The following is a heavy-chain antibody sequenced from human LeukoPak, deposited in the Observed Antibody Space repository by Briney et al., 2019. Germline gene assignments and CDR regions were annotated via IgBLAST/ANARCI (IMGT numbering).Heavy chain of an antibody. CDR2: ISSSSSTI. V-gene: IGHV3-48*04. CDR1: GFTLRSYG. Sequence: GGSLRLSCAASGFTLRSYGMNWVRQAPGKGLEWVSFISSSSSTIYYADSVKGRFTISRDNAKNSLYLQMNSLRAEDTAVYYCARDRGGSYSAIDYWGQGTLVTVSS. CDR3: ARDRGGSYSAIDY. D-gene: IGHD1-26*01. J-gene: IGHJ4*02.